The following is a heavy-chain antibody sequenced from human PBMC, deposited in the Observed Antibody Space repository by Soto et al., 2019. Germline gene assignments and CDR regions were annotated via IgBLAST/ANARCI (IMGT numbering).Heavy chain of an antibody. J-gene: IGHJ4*02. V-gene: IGHV3-30-3*01. CDR3: ARDAQGFDY. CDR1: GFTFSSYA. CDR2: ISYDGSNK. Sequence: LRLSCAASGFTFSSYAMHWVRQAPGKGLEWVAVISYDGSNKYYADSVKGRFTISRDNSKNTLYLQMNSLRAEDTAVYYCARDAQGFDYWGQGTLVTVSS.